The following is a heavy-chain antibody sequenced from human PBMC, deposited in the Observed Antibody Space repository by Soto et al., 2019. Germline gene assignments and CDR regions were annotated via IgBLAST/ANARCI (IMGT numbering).Heavy chain of an antibody. D-gene: IGHD4-17*01. CDR3: ACWAGYGDYVNYMDV. CDR1: GASIRSSSYY. Sequence: SETLSLTCTVSGASIRSSSYYWGWIRQPPGKGLEWIGSIYYSGSTYYNPSLKSRVTISVDTSKNQFSLKLSSVTAADTAVYYCACWAGYGDYVNYMDVWGKGTTVT. CDR2: IYYSGST. J-gene: IGHJ6*03. V-gene: IGHV4-39*01.